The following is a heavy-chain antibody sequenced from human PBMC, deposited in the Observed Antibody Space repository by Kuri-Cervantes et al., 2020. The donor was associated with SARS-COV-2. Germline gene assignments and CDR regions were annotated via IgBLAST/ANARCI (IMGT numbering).Heavy chain of an antibody. Sequence: GGSLRLSCAASGFTFSSYGMHWVRQAPGKGLEWVAFIRYDGSNKYYADSVKGRFTISRENAKKSLFLQTNSLRGEVRTWPSITVERSVERPFDIWGQGTMVTVSS. J-gene: IGHJ3*02. CDR2: IRYDGSNK. D-gene: IGHD6-19*01. CDR3: TVERSVERPFDI. V-gene: IGHV3-30*02. CDR1: GFTFSSYG.